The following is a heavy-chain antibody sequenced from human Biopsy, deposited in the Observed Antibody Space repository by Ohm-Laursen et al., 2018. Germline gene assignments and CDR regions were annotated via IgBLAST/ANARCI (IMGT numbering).Heavy chain of an antibody. CDR1: GGTLITYA. Sequence: SSVKVSCKASGGTLITYAISWVRQAPGQGLEWMGRIIPILHVPTYAQSFQGRVTISADKSPSTAYMELSGLRSEDTAVYYCASLEDRTFDKWGQGTLVTVSS. J-gene: IGHJ4*02. V-gene: IGHV1-69*04. CDR3: ASLEDRTFDK. CDR2: IIPILHVP.